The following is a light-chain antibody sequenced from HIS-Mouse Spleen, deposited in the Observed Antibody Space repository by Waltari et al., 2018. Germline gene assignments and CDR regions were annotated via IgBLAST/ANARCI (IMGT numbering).Light chain of an antibody. Sequence: QSALTHPASVSASPGQSITISCTGTSSDVGGYNYVLWYQQHPGKAPKLMIYEVSNRPSGVSNRFSGSKSGNTASLTISGLQAEDEADYYCSSYTSSSTPVVFGGGTKLTVL. CDR1: SSDVGGYNY. J-gene: IGLJ2*01. CDR2: EVS. V-gene: IGLV2-14*01. CDR3: SSYTSSSTPVV.